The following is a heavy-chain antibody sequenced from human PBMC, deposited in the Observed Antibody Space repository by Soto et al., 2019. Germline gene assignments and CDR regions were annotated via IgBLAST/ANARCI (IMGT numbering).Heavy chain of an antibody. J-gene: IGHJ5*02. CDR2: INHSGST. CDR1: GGSFSGYY. CDR3: ARGPLSGVYAIAARWFDP. V-gene: IGHV4-34*01. Sequence: QVQLQQWGAGLLKPSETLSLTCAVYGGSFSGYYWSWIRQPPGKGLEWIGEINHSGSTNYNPSPKSRVTISVDTSKNQFSLKLSSVTAADTAVYYCARGPLSGVYAIAARWFDPWGQGTLVTVSS. D-gene: IGHD2-8*01.